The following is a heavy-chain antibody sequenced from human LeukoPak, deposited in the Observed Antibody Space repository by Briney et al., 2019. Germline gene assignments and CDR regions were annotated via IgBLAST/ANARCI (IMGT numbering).Heavy chain of an antibody. Sequence: GASVKVSCKPAGYTFTNYYIHWVGQAPAQGREWMGWVDPNNGATNYARKLQGRDTMTRDTSVSTVYMELSRLTSDDTAVYYCTRALRHTSSSGWFDPWGQGSLVTVSS. J-gene: IGHJ5*02. V-gene: IGHV1-2*02. D-gene: IGHD6-6*01. CDR2: VDPNNGAT. CDR1: GYTFTNYY. CDR3: TRALRHTSSSGWFDP.